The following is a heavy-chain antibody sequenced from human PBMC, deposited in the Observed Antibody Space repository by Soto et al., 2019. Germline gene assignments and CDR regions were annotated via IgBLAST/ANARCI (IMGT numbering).Heavy chain of an antibody. D-gene: IGHD3-3*01. V-gene: IGHV4-30-2*01. Sequence: WSWIRQPPGKGLEWIGYIYHSGSTYYNPSLKSRVTISVDRSKNQFSLKLSSVTAADTAVYYCARGGSTIFGVVIEGFDYWGQGTLVTVSS. CDR2: IYHSGST. J-gene: IGHJ4*02. CDR3: ARGGSTIFGVVIEGFDY.